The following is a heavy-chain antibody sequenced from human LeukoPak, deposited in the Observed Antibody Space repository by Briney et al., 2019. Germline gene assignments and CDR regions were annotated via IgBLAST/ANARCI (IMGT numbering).Heavy chain of an antibody. CDR2: IRSKANSYAA. J-gene: IGHJ4*02. D-gene: IGHD2-2*01. V-gene: IGHV3-73*01. CDR3: SSGGYCSSTSCYGNY. CDR1: GFTFSGSA. Sequence: GGSLRLSCAASGFTFSGSAMHWVRQASGKGLEWVGRIRSKANSYAAAYAASVKGRFTISRDDSKNTAFLQMNSLKTEDTAVYYCSSGGYCSSTSCYGNYWGRGTLVTVSS.